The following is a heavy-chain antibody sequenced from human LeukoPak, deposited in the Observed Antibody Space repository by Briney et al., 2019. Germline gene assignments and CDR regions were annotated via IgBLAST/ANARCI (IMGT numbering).Heavy chain of an antibody. CDR3: VKDRCDRTTCPEV. CDR1: GFTFSTYA. V-gene: IGHV3-23*01. D-gene: IGHD2-2*01. CDR2: ISGRGGST. J-gene: IGHJ4*02. Sequence: PGGSLRLSCTASGFTFSTYAMSWVRQAPGEGLEWVSGISGRGGSTYYTDSVKGRFTISRDNSKNTLHLQMSSLRAEDTALYYCVKDRCDRTTCPEVWGQGTLVTVSS.